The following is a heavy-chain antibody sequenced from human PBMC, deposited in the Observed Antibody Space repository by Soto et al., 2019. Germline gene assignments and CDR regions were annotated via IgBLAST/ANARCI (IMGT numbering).Heavy chain of an antibody. V-gene: IGHV4-39*01. Sequence: SETLSLTCTVSGGSISSSSYYWGWIRQPPGKGLEWIGSIYYSGSTYYNPSLKSRVTISVDTSKNQFSLKLSSVTAADTAVYYCARQMQSLAELFDYWGQGTLVTVSS. D-gene: IGHD1-7*01. CDR1: GGSISSSSYY. J-gene: IGHJ4*02. CDR2: IYYSGST. CDR3: ARQMQSLAELFDY.